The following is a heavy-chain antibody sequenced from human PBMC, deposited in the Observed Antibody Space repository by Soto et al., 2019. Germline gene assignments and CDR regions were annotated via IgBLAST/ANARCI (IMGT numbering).Heavy chain of an antibody. CDR2: IVVGSGNT. Sequence: GASVKVSCKASGFTFTSSAVQWVRQARGQRLEWIGWIVVGSGNTNYAQKFQERVTITRDMSTGTAYMELSSLRSEDTAVYYCAADSNLVSNWFDPWGQGTLVTVSS. D-gene: IGHD2-8*02. V-gene: IGHV1-58*01. J-gene: IGHJ5*02. CDR1: GFTFTSSA. CDR3: AADSNLVSNWFDP.